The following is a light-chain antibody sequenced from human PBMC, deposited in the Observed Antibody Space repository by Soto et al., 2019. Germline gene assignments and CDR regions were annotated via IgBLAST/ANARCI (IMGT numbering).Light chain of an antibody. Sequence: QPVLTQSPSASASLGASVKFTCTLSSGHSSDAIAWHQQQPEKGPRFLMKLNSDGSHTKGDGIPDRFSGSSSGAERYLTISSLQSEDEADYYCQAWATGIVVFGGGTKVTVL. CDR1: SGHSSDA. CDR2: LNSDGSH. V-gene: IGLV4-69*01. J-gene: IGLJ3*02. CDR3: QAWATGIVV.